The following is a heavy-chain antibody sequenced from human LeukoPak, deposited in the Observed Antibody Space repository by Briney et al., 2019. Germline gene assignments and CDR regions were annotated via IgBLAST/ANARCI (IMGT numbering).Heavy chain of an antibody. V-gene: IGHV4-31*03. CDR2: IYYSGST. CDR3: ARGLTDNYYYYGMDV. Sequence: PSETLSLTCTVSGGSISSGGYYWSWIRQHPGKILEWIGYIYYSGSTYYNPSLKSRVTISVDTSKNQFSLKLSSVTAADTAVYYCARGLTDNYYYYGMDVWGKGTTVTVSS. J-gene: IGHJ6*04. CDR1: GGSISSGGYY. D-gene: IGHD3-9*01.